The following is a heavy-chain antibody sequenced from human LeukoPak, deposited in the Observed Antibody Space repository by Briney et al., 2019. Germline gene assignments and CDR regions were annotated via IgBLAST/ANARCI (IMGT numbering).Heavy chain of an antibody. D-gene: IGHD3-3*01. Sequence: PGGSLRLSCAASGFTFISYAMRWVRQAPGKGLEWVAVISYDGSNEYYADSVKGRFTISRDNSKDTLYLQMNSLRAEDTAVYYCARDQMDYDFWSGYYIYYFDYWGQGTLVTVSS. CDR1: GFTFISYA. CDR3: ARDQMDYDFWSGYYIYYFDY. J-gene: IGHJ4*02. V-gene: IGHV3-30-3*01. CDR2: ISYDGSNE.